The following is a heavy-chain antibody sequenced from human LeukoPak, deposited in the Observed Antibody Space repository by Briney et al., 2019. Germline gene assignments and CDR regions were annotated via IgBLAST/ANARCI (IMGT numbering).Heavy chain of an antibody. D-gene: IGHD2-2*01. V-gene: IGHV3-30*18. J-gene: IGHJ4*02. CDR2: ISYDGSDK. Sequence: PRGSLRLSCAASGFTFSNYGMHWVRQPPGKGLEWVAVISYDGSDKYYADSVKGRFTISRDNSKNTLYLQMNSLRTEDTAVYYCAKDRDSVIIPAGFGYWGQGTLVTVSS. CDR1: GFTFSNYG. CDR3: AKDRDSVIIPAGFGY.